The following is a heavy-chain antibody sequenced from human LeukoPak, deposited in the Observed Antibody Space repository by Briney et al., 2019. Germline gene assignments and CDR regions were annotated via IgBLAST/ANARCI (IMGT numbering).Heavy chain of an antibody. CDR1: GGSFSGYY. CDR3: VTGSQYYFDY. CDR2: VNHSGST. Sequence: SETLSLTCAVYGGSFSGYYWSWIRQPPGKGLEWIGEVNHSGSTNYNPSLKSRVTISVDTSKNQFSLKLSSVTAADTAVYYCVTGSQYYFDYWGQGTLVTVSS. J-gene: IGHJ4*02. V-gene: IGHV4-34*01.